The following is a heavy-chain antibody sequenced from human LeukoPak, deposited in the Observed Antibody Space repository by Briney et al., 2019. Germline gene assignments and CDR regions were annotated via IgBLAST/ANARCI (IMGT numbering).Heavy chain of an antibody. CDR3: ARLYSYTEGGDYYYYYMDV. CDR1: GDSLSSYY. J-gene: IGHJ6*03. D-gene: IGHD5-18*01. CDR2: IHYSGST. Sequence: SETLSLTCTVSGDSLSSYYLSWIRQPPGKGLEWIGYIHYSGSTNYNPSLKSRVSISADTSKNQFSLKVSSVAAADTALYYCARLYSYTEGGDYYYYYMDVWGKGTTVTVSS. V-gene: IGHV4-59*01.